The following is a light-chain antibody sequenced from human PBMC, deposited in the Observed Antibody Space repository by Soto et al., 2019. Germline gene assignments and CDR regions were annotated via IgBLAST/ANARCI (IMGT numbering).Light chain of an antibody. J-gene: IGKJ1*01. CDR1: QSISTW. V-gene: IGKV1-5*01. CDR2: DAS. CDR3: QQYNTYSWT. Sequence: GDRVTMTCRASQSISTWLAWYQQKPGKAPKLLIYDASSLKSGVPSTFIGSGSGTEFTLTISSLQPADFATYYCQQYNTYSWTFGQGPKVDIK.